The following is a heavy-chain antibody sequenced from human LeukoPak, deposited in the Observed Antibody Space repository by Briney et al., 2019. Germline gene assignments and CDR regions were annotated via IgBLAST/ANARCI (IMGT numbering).Heavy chain of an antibody. V-gene: IGHV3-21*01. Sequence: GSLRLSCAGFGFTLSSYRMNLVRQAPREGLEWVSSISSSSSYIYYADSVKGRFTISRDNAKNSLYLQMNSLRAEDTAVYYCARGKAAADNWGQGTLVTVSS. D-gene: IGHD6-13*01. CDR3: ARGKAAADN. CDR2: ISSSSSYI. J-gene: IGHJ4*02. CDR1: GFTLSSYR.